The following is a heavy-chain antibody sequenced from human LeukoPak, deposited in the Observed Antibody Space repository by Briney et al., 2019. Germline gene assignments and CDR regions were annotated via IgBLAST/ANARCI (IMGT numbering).Heavy chain of an antibody. V-gene: IGHV4-34*01. J-gene: IGHJ2*01. D-gene: IGHD6-13*01. CDR2: INHSGST. Sequence: SETLSLTCAVYGGSFSGYYWSWIRQPPGKGLEWIGEINHSGSTNYNPSLKSRVTISVDKSKNQFSLKLSSVTAADTAVYYCARVYSSSWSPYWYFDLWGRGTLVTVSS. CDR3: ARVYSSSWSPYWYFDL. CDR1: GGSFSGYY.